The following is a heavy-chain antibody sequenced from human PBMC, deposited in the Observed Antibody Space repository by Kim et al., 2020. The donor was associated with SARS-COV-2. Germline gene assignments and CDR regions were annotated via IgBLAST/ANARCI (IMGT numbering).Heavy chain of an antibody. D-gene: IGHD3-22*01. CDR1: GFTFSSYA. V-gene: IGHV3-23*01. J-gene: IGHJ6*02. CDR3: AKHMYYDSSGYSYYYGMDV. Sequence: GGSLRLSCAASGFTFSSYAMSWVRQAPGKGLEWVSAISGSGGSTYYADSVKGRFTISRDNSKNTLYLQMNSLRAEDTAVYYCAKHMYYDSSGYSYYYGMDVWGQGTTVTVSS. CDR2: ISGSGGST.